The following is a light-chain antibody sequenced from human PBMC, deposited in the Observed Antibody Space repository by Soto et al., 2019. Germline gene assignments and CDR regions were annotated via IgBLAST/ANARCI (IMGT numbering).Light chain of an antibody. CDR3: SSYAGSNNFV. CDR2: GVA. V-gene: IGLV2-8*01. Sequence: QSVLTQPPSASGSPGQSVTISCTGTSSDVGGYNYVSWFQQHPGKAPKVIIYGVANRPSGVPDRFSGSKSGNTASLTVSGLQAEDEADYYCSSYAGSNNFVFGTGTK. J-gene: IGLJ1*01. CDR1: SSDVGGYNY.